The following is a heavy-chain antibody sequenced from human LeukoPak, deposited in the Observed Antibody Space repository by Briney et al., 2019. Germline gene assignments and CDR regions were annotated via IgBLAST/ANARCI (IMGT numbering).Heavy chain of an antibody. J-gene: IGHJ3*02. CDR2: IYTSGST. CDR3: ARSLDWLGDAFDI. V-gene: IGHV4-61*02. D-gene: IGHD3-9*01. CDR1: GGSISSGSYY. Sequence: SETLSLTCTVSGGSISSGSYYWSWIRQPAGKGLEWIGRIYTSGSTNYNPSLKSRVTISVDTSKNQFSLKLSSVTAADTAVYYCARSLDWLGDAFDIWGQGTMVTVSS.